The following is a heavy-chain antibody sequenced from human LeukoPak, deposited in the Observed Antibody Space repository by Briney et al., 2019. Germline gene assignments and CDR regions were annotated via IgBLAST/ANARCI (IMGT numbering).Heavy chain of an antibody. CDR1: GVSISSSSYY. D-gene: IGHD3-22*01. Sequence: SETLSLTCTVSGVSISSSSYYWGWLRQPPGKGLEWIGSIYYSGSTYYNPSLKSRFTISVDTSKNQFSLKLSSVTAADTAVYYCARDTYYYDSSGYPWFDPWGQGTLVTVSS. CDR2: IYYSGST. J-gene: IGHJ5*02. CDR3: ARDTYYYDSSGYPWFDP. V-gene: IGHV4-39*07.